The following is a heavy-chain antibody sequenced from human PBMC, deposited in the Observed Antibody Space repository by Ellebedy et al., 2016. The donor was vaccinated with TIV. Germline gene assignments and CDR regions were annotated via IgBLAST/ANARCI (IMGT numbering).Heavy chain of an antibody. CDR3: ARGGLPAAKDF. CDR1: GFTFSSYW. J-gene: IGHJ4*02. Sequence: GESLKISCAASGFTFSSYWMHWVRQAPGKGLVWVSRMNTDGSSISYAVSVKGRFTISRDNAKNTLYLQMNSLRAEDTAVYYCARGGLPAAKDFWGQGTLVTVSS. CDR2: MNTDGSSI. V-gene: IGHV3-74*01. D-gene: IGHD2-2*01.